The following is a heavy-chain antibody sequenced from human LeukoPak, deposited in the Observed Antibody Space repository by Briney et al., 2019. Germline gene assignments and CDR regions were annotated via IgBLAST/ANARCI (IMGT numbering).Heavy chain of an antibody. CDR3: ARAVIGPDY. Sequence: GALRLSCAASGFTFSSYAMHWVRQAPGKGLEWVAVISYDGSNKYYADSVKGRFTISRDNSKNTLYLQMSSLRAEDTAVYYCARAVIGPDYWGQGTLVTVSS. J-gene: IGHJ4*02. D-gene: IGHD3-16*02. CDR1: GFTFSSYA. V-gene: IGHV3-30*04. CDR2: ISYDGSNK.